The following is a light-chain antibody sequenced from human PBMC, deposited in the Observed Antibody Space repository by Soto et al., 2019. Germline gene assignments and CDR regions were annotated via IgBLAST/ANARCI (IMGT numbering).Light chain of an antibody. CDR1: QDLTNY. CDR2: DTI. V-gene: IGKV1-33*01. J-gene: IGKJ2*01. Sequence: DIPMTQSPPSLAASVGDRVTITCQASQDLTNYLNWYQQKPGEAPKLLIYDTITLEEGVPTRFSGGVSGTDFTFTINGLQPEDAAIYSCQQYVNLPYTFGQGTKLEIK. CDR3: QQYVNLPYT.